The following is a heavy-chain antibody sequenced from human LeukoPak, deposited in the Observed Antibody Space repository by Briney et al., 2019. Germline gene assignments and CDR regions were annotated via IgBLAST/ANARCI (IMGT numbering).Heavy chain of an antibody. CDR2: IYHSGST. V-gene: IGHV4-38-2*01. J-gene: IGHJ4*02. CDR3: ARHEAEMAAILGNY. D-gene: IGHD5-24*01. CDR1: GYSISSGYY. Sequence: SETLSLTCAVSGYSISSGYYWGWIRQPPGKGLECIGSIYHSGSTFYNPSLKSRVTISVDTSKNQFSLRLSSVTASDTAVYYCARHEAEMAAILGNYWGQGTLVTVSS.